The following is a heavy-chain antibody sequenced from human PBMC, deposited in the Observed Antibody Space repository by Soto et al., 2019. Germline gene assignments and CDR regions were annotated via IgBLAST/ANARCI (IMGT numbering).Heavy chain of an antibody. D-gene: IGHD1-1*01. V-gene: IGHV1-69*13. CDR1: GGTFSSFA. Sequence: SVKVSCKAAGGTFSSFASNWVRQAPGQGLEWMGGSIPIFGSSVYSKKFQDRVTITADESTSTAYMEVTSLTSEDTAVYYCARRTNKRFDPWGQGTLVTVCS. J-gene: IGHJ5*02. CDR3: ARRTNKRFDP. CDR2: SIPIFGSS.